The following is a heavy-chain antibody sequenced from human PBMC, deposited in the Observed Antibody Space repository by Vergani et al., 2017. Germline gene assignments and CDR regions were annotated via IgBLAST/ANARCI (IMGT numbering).Heavy chain of an antibody. J-gene: IGHJ4*02. CDR3: ANDVHPGRWSLEYFDF. V-gene: IGHV3-23*01. Sequence: EVQFLESGGGLVQPGGSLRLSCEAFGFPFSAYAMSWVRQAPGKGLEWVSAISGYGDNTNSAASVKGRFTISRDNSKNILYLQMNNLRPEDTAVYYCANDVHPGRWSLEYFDFWTQGTLVTVSS. CDR2: ISGYGDNT. D-gene: IGHD6-13*01. CDR1: GFPFSAYA.